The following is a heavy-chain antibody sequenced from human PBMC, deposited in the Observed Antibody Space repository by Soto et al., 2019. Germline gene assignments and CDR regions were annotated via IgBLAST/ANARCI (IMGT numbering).Heavy chain of an antibody. V-gene: IGHV1-3*01. CDR1: GYTFTSYA. Sequence: ASVNVSCKASGYTFTSYAMHWVRQAPGQRLEWMGWINAGNGNTKYSQKFQGRVTITRDTSASTAYMELSSLRSEDMAVYYCARLKSTLDTYYFDYWGQGTLVTVSS. CDR2: INAGNGNT. CDR3: ARLKSTLDTYYFDY. J-gene: IGHJ4*02. D-gene: IGHD2-15*01.